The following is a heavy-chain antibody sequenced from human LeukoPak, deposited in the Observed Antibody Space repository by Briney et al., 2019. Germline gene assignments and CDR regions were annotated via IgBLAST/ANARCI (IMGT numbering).Heavy chain of an antibody. Sequence: SETLSLTCAVYGGSFSGYYWSWIRQPPGKGLEWIREINHSGSTNYNPSLKSRVTISVDTSKNQFSLKLSSVTAADTAVYYCASVYDSSGYYPFGAQGTLVTVPS. CDR1: GGSFSGYY. J-gene: IGHJ4*02. CDR3: ASVYDSSGYYPF. D-gene: IGHD3-22*01. CDR2: INHSGST. V-gene: IGHV4-34*01.